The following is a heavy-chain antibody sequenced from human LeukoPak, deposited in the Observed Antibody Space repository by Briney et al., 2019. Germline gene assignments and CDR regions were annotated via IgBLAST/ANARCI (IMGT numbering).Heavy chain of an antibody. CDR3: ARSGYSSGWCGVANFDY. D-gene: IGHD6-19*01. Sequence: HGESLKISCKGSGYSFTSYWIGWVRQMPGKGLEWMGIIYPGDSDTRYSPSFQGQVTISADKSISTAYLQWSSLKASDTAMYYCARSGYSSGWCGVANFDYWGQGTLVTVSS. CDR2: IYPGDSDT. CDR1: GYSFTSYW. V-gene: IGHV5-51*01. J-gene: IGHJ4*02.